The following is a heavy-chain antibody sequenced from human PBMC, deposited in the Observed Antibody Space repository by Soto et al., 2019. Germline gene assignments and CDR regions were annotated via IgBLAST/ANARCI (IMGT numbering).Heavy chain of an antibody. CDR1: GYTFTTYG. CDR3: ARVGNNGWPLGYDY. D-gene: IGHD2-8*01. V-gene: IGHV1-18*04. J-gene: IGHJ4*02. Sequence: QPQLVQSGAEVRKPGASVKVSCKASGYTFTTYGISWVRQAPGQGLEWMGWIGGYNSDSHNAQKFQGRLTMTRNTSTNTAYMELRSLRSDDTAVYYCARVGNNGWPLGYDYGGQGTLVTVSS. CDR2: IGGYNSDS.